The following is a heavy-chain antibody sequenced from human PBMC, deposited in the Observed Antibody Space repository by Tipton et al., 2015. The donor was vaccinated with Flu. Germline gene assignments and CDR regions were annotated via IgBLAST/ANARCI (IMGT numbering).Heavy chain of an antibody. Sequence: SLRLSCAASGFTFSSYSMNWVRQAPGKGLEWVSYISSSSSTIYYADSVKGRFTISRDNAKNSLYLQMNSLRAEDTAVYYCAKDPEAAPPEYYCDYWGQGTLLTVSS. J-gene: IGHJ4*02. CDR1: GFTFSSYS. V-gene: IGHV3-48*01. CDR2: ISSSSSTI. D-gene: IGHD6-6*01. CDR3: AKDPEAAPPEYYCDY.